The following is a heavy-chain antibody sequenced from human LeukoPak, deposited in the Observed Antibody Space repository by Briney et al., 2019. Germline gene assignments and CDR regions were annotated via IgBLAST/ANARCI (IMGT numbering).Heavy chain of an antibody. CDR1: GGSFSGYY. CDR3: ASTIEYSNSLRDY. J-gene: IGHJ4*02. D-gene: IGHD6-6*01. V-gene: IGHV4-34*01. Sequence: SETLSLTCAVYGGSFSGYYWSWIRQPPGKGLEWIGEINHSGSTNYNPSLKSRVTISVDTSKNQFSLKLSSVTAADTAVYYCASTIEYSNSLRDYWGQGTLVTVSS. CDR2: INHSGST.